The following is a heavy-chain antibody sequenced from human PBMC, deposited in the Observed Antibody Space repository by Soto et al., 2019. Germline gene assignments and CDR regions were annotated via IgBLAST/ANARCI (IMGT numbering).Heavy chain of an antibody. J-gene: IGHJ4*02. D-gene: IGHD3-22*01. CDR1: GFTFSSYA. Sequence: QVQLVESGGGVVQPGRSLRLSCAASGFTFSSYAMHWVRQAPGKGLEWVAVISYDGSNKYYADSVKGRFTISRDNSKNTLYLQMNGLRAVDTAVYYCAREGGTMIVVVITTGFAYWGQGTLVTVSS. CDR3: AREGGTMIVVVITTGFAY. V-gene: IGHV3-30-3*01. CDR2: ISYDGSNK.